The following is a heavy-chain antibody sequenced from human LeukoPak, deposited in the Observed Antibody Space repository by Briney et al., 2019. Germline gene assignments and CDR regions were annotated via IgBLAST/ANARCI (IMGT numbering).Heavy chain of an antibody. CDR3: ARDNSIPAAGSDY. D-gene: IGHD6-13*01. Sequence: AGGSLILSCAASGFTFSSYWMSWVRQAPGKGLEWVANIKQDGSGTYYGDSVKGRFTISRDNAKSSLYLQMNSLRAEDTAVYYCARDNSIPAAGSDYWGQGTLVTVSS. CDR1: GFTFSSYW. J-gene: IGHJ4*02. V-gene: IGHV3-7*01. CDR2: IKQDGSGT.